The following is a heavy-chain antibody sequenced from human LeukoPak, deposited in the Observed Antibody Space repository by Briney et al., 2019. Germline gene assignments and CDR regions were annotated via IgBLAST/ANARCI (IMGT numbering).Heavy chain of an antibody. J-gene: IGHJ4*02. D-gene: IGHD3-22*01. V-gene: IGHV3-11*04. Sequence: GGSLRLSFAASGFTFSDYNMRWIRQAPGKGLEWVSYISSSGSTIYYADSVKGRFTISRDNAKNSLYLQMNSLRAEDTAVYYCARVWYYYDSSGYSSYFDYWGQGTLVTVSS. CDR2: ISSSGSTI. CDR3: ARVWYYYDSSGYSSYFDY. CDR1: GFTFSDYN.